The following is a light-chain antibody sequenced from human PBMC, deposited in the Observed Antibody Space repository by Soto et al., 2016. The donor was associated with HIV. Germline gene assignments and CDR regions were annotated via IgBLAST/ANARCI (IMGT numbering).Light chain of an antibody. CDR1: NIGGKS. V-gene: IGLV3-21*03. CDR3: QVRDGASDHVV. Sequence: SYELTQPPSVSVTPGKTASITCGGNNIGGKSVHWYQQRPGQAPVLVVFDDSDRPSGIPERFSGSKSGNTATLSISRVEAGDEADYFCQVRDGASDHVVFGGGTRLAVL. CDR2: DDS. J-gene: IGLJ3*02.